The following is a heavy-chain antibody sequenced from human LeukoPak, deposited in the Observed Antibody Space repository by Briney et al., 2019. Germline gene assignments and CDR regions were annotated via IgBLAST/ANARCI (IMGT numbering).Heavy chain of an antibody. CDR2: INHSGST. Sequence: SETLSLTCAVYGGSFSGYYWSWIRQPPGKGLEWIGEINHSGSTNYNPSLKSRVTISVDSSKNQFSLKLSSLTAADTAVYYCASTGSGSYYGYYFDYWGQGTLVTVSS. J-gene: IGHJ4*02. CDR3: ASTGSGSYYGYYFDY. CDR1: GGSFSGYY. D-gene: IGHD3-10*01. V-gene: IGHV4-34*01.